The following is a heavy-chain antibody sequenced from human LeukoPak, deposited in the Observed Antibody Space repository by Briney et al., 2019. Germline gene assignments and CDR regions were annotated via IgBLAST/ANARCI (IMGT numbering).Heavy chain of an antibody. CDR1: GFTFSSYS. Sequence: PGGSLRLSCAASGFTFSSYSMNWVRQAPGQGLEWVSSISSSSRYIYYADSVKGRFTISRDNTKNSLYLQMSSLRAEDTAVYYCAKPQYYYDSSGYYSEYFQHWGQGTLVTVSS. CDR2: ISSSSRYI. D-gene: IGHD3-22*01. CDR3: AKPQYYYDSSGYYSEYFQH. J-gene: IGHJ1*01. V-gene: IGHV3-21*04.